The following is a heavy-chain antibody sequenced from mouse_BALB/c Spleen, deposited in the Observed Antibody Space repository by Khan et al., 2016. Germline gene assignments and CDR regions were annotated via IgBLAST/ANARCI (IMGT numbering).Heavy chain of an antibody. V-gene: IGHV1-7*01. J-gene: IGHJ3*01. CDR3: ARSTLLTTFSD. D-gene: IGHD2-1*01. Sequence: QVQLKESGAELAKPGASVKMSCKASGYTFTSYWMHWVKQRPGQGLEWIGYINPSTGYTEYNQKFKDKATLTADKSSSTAYMQLSSLTSEDSAVYCCARSTLLTTFSDCGRGALVTVSA. CDR2: INPSTGYT. CDR1: GYTFTSYW.